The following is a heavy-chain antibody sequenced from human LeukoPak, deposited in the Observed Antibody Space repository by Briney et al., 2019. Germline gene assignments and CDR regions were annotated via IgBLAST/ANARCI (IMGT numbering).Heavy chain of an antibody. Sequence: PGGSLRLSCAASGFTFSSYGMHWVRQAPGKGLEWVAVISYDGSNKYYADSVKGRFTISRDNSKNTLYLQMNSLKTEDTAVYYCPTEGYSYGYHSFDHWNQGTLVTVSS. V-gene: IGHV3-30*12. CDR2: ISYDGSNK. D-gene: IGHD5-18*01. CDR1: GFTFSSYG. J-gene: IGHJ4*02. CDR3: PTEGYSYGYHSFDH.